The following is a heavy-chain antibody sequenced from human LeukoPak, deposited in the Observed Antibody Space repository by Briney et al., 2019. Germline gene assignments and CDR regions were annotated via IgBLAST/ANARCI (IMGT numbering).Heavy chain of an antibody. CDR2: MNHSGST. CDR3: ARVYSYGYVNY. Sequence: SETLSLTCAVYGVSFSGYYWSWIRQPPGKGLEWIGEMNHSGSTNYNPSLKSRVTISVDTSKNQFSLKLSSVTAADTAVYYCARVYSYGYVNYWGQGTLVTVSS. CDR1: GVSFSGYY. J-gene: IGHJ4*02. V-gene: IGHV4-34*01. D-gene: IGHD5-18*01.